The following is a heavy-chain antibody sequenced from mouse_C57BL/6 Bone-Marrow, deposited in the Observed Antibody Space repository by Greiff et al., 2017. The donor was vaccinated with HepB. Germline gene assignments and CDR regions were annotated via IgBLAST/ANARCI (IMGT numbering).Heavy chain of an antibody. Sequence: LQESGAELVRPGASVTLSCKASGYTFTDYEMHWVKQTPVHGLEWIGAIDPETGGTAYNQKFKGKAILTADKSSSTAYMELRSLTSEDSAVYYCTKTGTRAWFAYWGQGTLVTVSA. CDR3: TKTGTRAWFAY. V-gene: IGHV1-15*01. J-gene: IGHJ3*01. D-gene: IGHD4-1*01. CDR2: IDPETGGT. CDR1: GYTFTDYE.